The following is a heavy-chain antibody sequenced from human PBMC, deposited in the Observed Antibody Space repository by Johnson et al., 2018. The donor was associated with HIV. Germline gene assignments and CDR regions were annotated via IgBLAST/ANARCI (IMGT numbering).Heavy chain of an antibody. D-gene: IGHD5-18*01. CDR3: AKDGHSDGRGPDAFDI. V-gene: IGHV3-33*03. CDR1: GFTFSSYG. J-gene: IGHJ3*02. Sequence: QMLLVESGGGVVQPGRSLRLSCAASGFTFSSYGMHWVRQAPGKGLEWVAVIWYDGSNKYYADSVKGRFTISRDNAKNSLYLQMNSLRDEDTAVYYCAKDGHSDGRGPDAFDIWGQGTLVTVSS. CDR2: IWYDGSNK.